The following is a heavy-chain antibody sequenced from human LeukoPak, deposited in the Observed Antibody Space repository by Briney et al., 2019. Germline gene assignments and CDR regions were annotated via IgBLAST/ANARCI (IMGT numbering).Heavy chain of an antibody. Sequence: GGSLRLSCAASGFTFSSYGMHWVRQAPGKGLEWVAFIRYDGSNKYYADSVKGRFTISRDNSKNTLYLQMNSLRAEDTAVYYCAKEEAADSSSSPGSFDYWGQGALVTVSS. V-gene: IGHV3-30*02. CDR2: IRYDGSNK. CDR3: AKEEAADSSSSPGSFDY. J-gene: IGHJ4*02. CDR1: GFTFSSYG. D-gene: IGHD6-6*01.